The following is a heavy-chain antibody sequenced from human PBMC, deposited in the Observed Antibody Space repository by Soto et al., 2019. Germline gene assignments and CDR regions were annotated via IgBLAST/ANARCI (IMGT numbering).Heavy chain of an antibody. CDR1: GFTFSSYA. V-gene: IGHV3-23*01. J-gene: IGHJ3*02. CDR2: ISGSGGST. D-gene: IGHD2-2*01. CDR3: TTTFIVVVPAATDAFDI. Sequence: GGSLRLSCAASGFTFSSYAMSWVRQAPGKGLEWVSAISGSGGSTYYADSVKGRFTISRDNSRDTLYLQMNSLKTEDTAVYYCTTTFIVVVPAATDAFDIWGQGTMVTVSS.